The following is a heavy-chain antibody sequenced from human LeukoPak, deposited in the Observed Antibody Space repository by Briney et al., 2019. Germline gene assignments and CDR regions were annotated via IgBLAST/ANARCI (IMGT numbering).Heavy chain of an antibody. D-gene: IGHD5-24*01. J-gene: IGHJ6*02. V-gene: IGHV1-3*01. Sequence: ASVKVSCKASGYTFTSYAMHWVRQAPGQRLEWMGWINAGNGNTKYSQKFQGRVTITRDTSASTAYMGLSGLRSEDTAVYYCARSVEMATMRGNYYYYGMDVWGQGTTVTVSS. CDR1: GYTFTSYA. CDR3: ARSVEMATMRGNYYYYGMDV. CDR2: INAGNGNT.